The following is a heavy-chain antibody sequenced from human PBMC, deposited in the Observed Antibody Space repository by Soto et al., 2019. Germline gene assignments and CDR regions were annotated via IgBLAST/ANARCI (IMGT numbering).Heavy chain of an antibody. J-gene: IGHJ5*02. D-gene: IGHD4-17*01. CDR2: ISGDGGST. CDR1: GFTFSRYA. CDR3: AKVGGFDP. V-gene: IGHV3-23*01. Sequence: EEQLLESGGGLVQPGGSLRLSCAASGFTFSRYAMSWVRQTPEKRLECVSAISGDGGSTHYADSVKGRFTISRDNSKNTMYLQVNSLRADEAAVYYCAKVGGFDPWGQGTLVTVS.